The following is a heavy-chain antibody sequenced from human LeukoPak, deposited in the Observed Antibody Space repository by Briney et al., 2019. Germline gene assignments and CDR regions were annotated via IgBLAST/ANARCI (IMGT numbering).Heavy chain of an antibody. CDR2: IYRDDDK. J-gene: IGHJ4*02. CDR3: AYSQGGHIVSIPAPSDH. CDR1: GFSLTTTGVA. V-gene: IGHV2-5*02. Sequence: SGPTLVKPTQTLTLTCTFSGFSLTTTGVAVGWIRQPPGQALEWLALIYRDDDKRYKSSLKNRLTITRGTSENQVVLTLTNMDPIDTATYYCAYSQGGHIVSIPAPSDHWGQGILVTVSS. D-gene: IGHD2-21*01.